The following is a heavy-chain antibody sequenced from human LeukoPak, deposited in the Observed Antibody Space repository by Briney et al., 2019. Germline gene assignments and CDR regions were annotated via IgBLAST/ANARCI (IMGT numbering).Heavy chain of an antibody. CDR3: ARGDVAAAGTVDY. V-gene: IGHV3-23*01. CDR2: ISGSGAST. Sequence: GGSLRLSCLTSGFTLSTNAMSWVRQAPGKGLEWISGISGSGASTYYADSVKGRFTISRDNSKNTLYLQMNSLRAEDTAVYYCARGDVAAAGTVDYWGQETLVTVSS. CDR1: GFTLSTNA. J-gene: IGHJ4*02. D-gene: IGHD6-13*01.